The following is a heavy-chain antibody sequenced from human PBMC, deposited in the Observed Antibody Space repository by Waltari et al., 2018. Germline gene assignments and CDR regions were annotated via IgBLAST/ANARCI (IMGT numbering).Heavy chain of an antibody. CDR2: MNPNSGNT. V-gene: IGHV1-8*02. CDR1: GYTFATYD. J-gene: IGHJ4*02. CDR3: ASEPFYAR. D-gene: IGHD2-2*01. Sequence: QVQLVQSGAEVKKPGASVRVSCTASGYTFATYDRNWVRQAPGQGLEYMGWMNPNSGNTGYAQKFQGRLTFTGDTSISTAYMELSSLTSEDTAVYYCASEPFYARWGQGTLVTVSS.